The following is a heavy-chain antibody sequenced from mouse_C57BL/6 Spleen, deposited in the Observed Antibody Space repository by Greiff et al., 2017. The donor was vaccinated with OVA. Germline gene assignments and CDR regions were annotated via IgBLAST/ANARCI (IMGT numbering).Heavy chain of an antibody. CDR3: ARHEAPYDGLFAY. V-gene: IGHV2-6-1*01. J-gene: IGHJ3*01. Sequence: VHLVESGPGLVAPSQSLSITCTVSGFSLTSYGVHWVRQPPGKGLEWLVVIWSDGSTTYNSALKSRLSISKDNSKSQVILKMNSLQTDDTAMYDGARHEAPYDGLFAYWGQGTLVTVSA. CDR2: IWSDGST. CDR1: GFSLTSYG. D-gene: IGHD2-3*01.